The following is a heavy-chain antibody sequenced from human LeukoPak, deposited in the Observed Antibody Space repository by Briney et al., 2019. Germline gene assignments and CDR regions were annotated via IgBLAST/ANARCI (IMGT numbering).Heavy chain of an antibody. J-gene: IGHJ4*02. CDR2: IYSGGST. CDR3: ARGQRAAAGFDS. CDR1: GFTVSNNY. Sequence: GGSLRLSCAASGFTVSNNYMNWVRQAPGKGLEWVSVIYSGGSTYYADSVQGQFTISRDNSKNTLYLQMNSLRAEDTAVYYCARGQRAAAGFDSWGQGTLVTVSS. V-gene: IGHV3-53*01. D-gene: IGHD6-13*01.